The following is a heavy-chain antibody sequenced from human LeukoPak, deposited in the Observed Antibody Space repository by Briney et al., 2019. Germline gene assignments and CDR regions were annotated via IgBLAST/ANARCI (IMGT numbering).Heavy chain of an antibody. V-gene: IGHV4-34*01. Sequence: SETLSLTCAVYDGSFSGYYWSWIRQPPGKGLEWIGEINHSGSTNYNPSLKSRVTISVDTSKNQFSLKLSSVTAADTAVYYCARARGVATFDLWGRGTLVTVSS. CDR3: ARARGVATFDL. J-gene: IGHJ2*01. D-gene: IGHD5-12*01. CDR2: INHSGST. CDR1: DGSFSGYY.